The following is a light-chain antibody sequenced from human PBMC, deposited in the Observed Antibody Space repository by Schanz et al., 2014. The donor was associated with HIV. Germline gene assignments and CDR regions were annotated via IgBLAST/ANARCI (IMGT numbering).Light chain of an antibody. V-gene: IGLV2-11*01. CDR2: DVT. CDR3: SSYAGSYTWV. Sequence: QSALTQPRSVSGSPGQSVTISCTGTSSDVGGFKYVSWYQQHPGKAPKLIVYDVTKRPSGVPDRFSGSKSGNTASLTVSGLQAEDEAEYYCSSYAGSYTWVFGGGTKVTVL. CDR1: SSDVGGFKY. J-gene: IGLJ3*02.